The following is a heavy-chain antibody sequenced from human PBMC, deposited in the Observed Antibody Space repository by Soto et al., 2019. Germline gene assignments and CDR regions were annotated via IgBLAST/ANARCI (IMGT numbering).Heavy chain of an antibody. CDR1: GGSISSYY. D-gene: IGHD2-21*02. CDR3: ARWTYCGGDCYWLDF. V-gene: IGHV4-59*01. CDR2: IYYSGNT. Sequence: SETLSLTCTVSGGSISSYYWSWIRQPPGKGLEWIGYIYYSGNTNYNPSLKSRVTISVDTSKNQFSLNLNSETAADTAIYYCARWTYCGGDCYWLDFWGQGTLVTVSS. J-gene: IGHJ4*02.